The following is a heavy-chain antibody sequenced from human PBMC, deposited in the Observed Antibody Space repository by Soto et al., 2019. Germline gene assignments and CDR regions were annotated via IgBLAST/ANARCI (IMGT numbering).Heavy chain of an antibody. J-gene: IGHJ6*02. CDR3: ANRPRYYNMDV. Sequence: GGSLRLSCAASEFTFSTYAMTWVRQAPGKGLEWVSTISASGGSTYYADSAKGRFTISRDNSKNTVYLQMNSLRAEDTAVFYCANRPRYYNMDVWGQGTTVTVSS. V-gene: IGHV3-23*01. CDR2: ISASGGST. CDR1: EFTFSTYA.